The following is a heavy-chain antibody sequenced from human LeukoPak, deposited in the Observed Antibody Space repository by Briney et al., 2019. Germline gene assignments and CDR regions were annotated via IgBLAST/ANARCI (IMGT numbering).Heavy chain of an antibody. CDR3: ARDSRRLADHYMDV. CDR1: GGDFNNYV. Sequence: SVKVSCKVLGGDFNNYVVMWVRQAPGQGLEWMGRIIPLLGTPNYAPKFQGRVTISADKSTRTAYMELSRLRYEDTAVYYCARDSRRLADHYMDVWGRGTTVTVSS. J-gene: IGHJ6*03. CDR2: IIPLLGTP. D-gene: IGHD2-21*01. V-gene: IGHV1-69*04.